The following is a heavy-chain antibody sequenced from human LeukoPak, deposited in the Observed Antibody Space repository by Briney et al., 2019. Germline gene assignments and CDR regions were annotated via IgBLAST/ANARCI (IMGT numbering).Heavy chain of an antibody. J-gene: IGHJ4*02. Sequence: PGGSLRLSCAASGFTFSSYWMSWVRQAPGKELEWVANINQDGSEKYYVDSVKGRFTMSRDNAKNSLYLQMNSLRAEDTAVYYCARHRGYSYGYRDYWGQGTLVTVSS. CDR3: ARHRGYSYGYRDY. CDR2: INQDGSEK. D-gene: IGHD5-18*01. CDR1: GFTFSSYW. V-gene: IGHV3-7*01.